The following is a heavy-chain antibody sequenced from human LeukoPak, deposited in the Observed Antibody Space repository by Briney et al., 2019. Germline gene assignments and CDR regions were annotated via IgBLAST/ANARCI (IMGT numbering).Heavy chain of an antibody. V-gene: IGHV1-58*01. CDR1: GFTLTSSA. D-gene: IGHD6-19*01. CDR2: IVVGSGNT. Sequence: SVKVSCKASGFTLTSSAVQWVRLARGQRLEWIGWIVVGSGNTNYAQKFQERVTITRDMSTSTAYMELSSLRAEDTAVYYCAREFGIAVADPNYYYYGMDVWGQGTTVTVSS. CDR3: AREFGIAVADPNYYYYGMDV. J-gene: IGHJ6*02.